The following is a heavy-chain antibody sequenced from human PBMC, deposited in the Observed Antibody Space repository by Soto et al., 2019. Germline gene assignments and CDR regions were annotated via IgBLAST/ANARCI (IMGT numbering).Heavy chain of an antibody. Sequence: QVQLVQSGAEVKKPGASVKVSCEASGYRFIDYYMHWVRQAPGQGLEWMGWINPNSGDRKYAQKFQGRVTMTRDTSVTTTAYMQLNNLRSDDTAVYYCARGGYDTMILGIGYWGQGTLVTVSS. CDR2: INPNSGDR. J-gene: IGHJ4*02. D-gene: IGHD5-12*01. V-gene: IGHV1-2*02. CDR1: GYRFIDYY. CDR3: ARGGYDTMILGIGY.